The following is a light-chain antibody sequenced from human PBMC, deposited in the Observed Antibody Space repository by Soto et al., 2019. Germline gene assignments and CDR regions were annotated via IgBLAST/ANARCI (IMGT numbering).Light chain of an antibody. CDR3: QQFYDLPIT. Sequence: DIHMTQSPSALSASVGDRVTITCQASQDISDVLNWYQQQPGKAPKVLIYDASKLRTGVPSRCSGRGSGKDCTFTISSLQPADSGTYYCQQFYDLPITFGQGTRLEIK. V-gene: IGKV1-33*01. CDR1: QDISDV. CDR2: DAS. J-gene: IGKJ5*01.